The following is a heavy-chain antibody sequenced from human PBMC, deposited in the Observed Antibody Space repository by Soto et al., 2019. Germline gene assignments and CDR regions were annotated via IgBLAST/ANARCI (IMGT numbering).Heavy chain of an antibody. D-gene: IGHD3-22*01. J-gene: IGHJ4*02. CDR1: GFTFPSSA. V-gene: IGHV1-58*01. Sequence: QMQLVQSGPEVKQPGTSVQVSCKASGFTFPSSAVQRVRQARGQRLEWIARIVVGSGNTNYAQKFQERLTNSRAMATSTAYRELSSLRSEDTAVYYCAAVPYHYDTSGTYVDYWGQGTLVTVSS. CDR2: IVVGSGNT. CDR3: AAVPYHYDTSGTYVDY.